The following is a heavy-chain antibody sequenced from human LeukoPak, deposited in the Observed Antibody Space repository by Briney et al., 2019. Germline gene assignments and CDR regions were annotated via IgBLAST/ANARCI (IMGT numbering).Heavy chain of an antibody. CDR2: ISGSGDTM. Sequence: GGSLRLSCAASGFTFSSYAMNWVRQAPGKGLEWISYISGSGDTMYYADSVKGRFSISRDNAKNSLYLQMRSRRDEDTAVYYCARALNAGRLGNPWGQGTLVTVAS. J-gene: IGHJ5*02. CDR3: ARALNAGRLGNP. CDR1: GFTFSSYA. V-gene: IGHV3-48*02. D-gene: IGHD2-2*01.